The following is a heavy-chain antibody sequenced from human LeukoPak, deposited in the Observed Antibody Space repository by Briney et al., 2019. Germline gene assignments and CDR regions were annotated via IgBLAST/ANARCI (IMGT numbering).Heavy chain of an antibody. V-gene: IGHV3-66*01. D-gene: IGHD1-26*01. CDR3: ARVSPGGGSYPFDY. Sequence: GGSLRLSCAASGFTVSSNYMSWVRQAPGKGLEWVSVIYSGGSTYYADSVKGRFTISRDNSKNTLYLQMNSLRAEDTAVYYCARVSPGGGSYPFDYWGQGTLVTISS. CDR2: IYSGGST. J-gene: IGHJ4*02. CDR1: GFTVSSNY.